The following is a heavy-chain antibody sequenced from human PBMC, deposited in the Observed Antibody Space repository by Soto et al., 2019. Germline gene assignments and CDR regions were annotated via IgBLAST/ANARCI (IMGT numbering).Heavy chain of an antibody. V-gene: IGHV3-49*03. D-gene: IGHD4-17*01. CDR3: TRGEGGDYQQYYFDY. J-gene: IGHJ4*02. Sequence: SLSLSCTASGFTFGDYAMSWFRQAPGKGLEWVGFIRSKAYGGTTEYAASVKGGFTISRDDSKSIAYLQMNSLKTEDTAVYYCTRGEGGDYQQYYFDYWGQGTLVTVSS. CDR2: IRSKAYGGTT. CDR1: GFTFGDYA.